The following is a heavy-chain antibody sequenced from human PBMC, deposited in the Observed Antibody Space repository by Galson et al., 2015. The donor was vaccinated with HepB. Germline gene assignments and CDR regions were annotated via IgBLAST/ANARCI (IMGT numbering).Heavy chain of an antibody. J-gene: IGHJ6*02. CDR1: GYTFTSYY. CDR2: INPSGGST. D-gene: IGHD3-3*01. Sequence: SVKVSCKASGYTFTSYYMHWVRQAPGQGLEWMGIINPSGGSTSYAQKFQGRFTMTRDTTTSTVYMELSSLRSEDTAVYYCARDRITIFGVVILKPSPYYYYGMDVWGQGTTVTVSS. CDR3: ARDRITIFGVVILKPSPYYYYGMDV. V-gene: IGHV1-46*01.